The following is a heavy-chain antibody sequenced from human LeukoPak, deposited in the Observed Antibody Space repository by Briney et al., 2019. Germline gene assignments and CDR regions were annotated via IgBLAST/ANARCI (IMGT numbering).Heavy chain of an antibody. D-gene: IGHD6-13*01. CDR1: GFTFSSYA. J-gene: IGHJ1*01. Sequence: GGSLRLSCAASGFTFSSYAMSWVRQAPGKGREGVSAISGSGGSTYYADSVKGRFTISRDNSKNTLYLQMNSLRAEDTAVYYCAKEYSSSWYSYFQHWGQGTLVTVSS. CDR3: AKEYSSSWYSYFQH. CDR2: ISGSGGST. V-gene: IGHV3-23*01.